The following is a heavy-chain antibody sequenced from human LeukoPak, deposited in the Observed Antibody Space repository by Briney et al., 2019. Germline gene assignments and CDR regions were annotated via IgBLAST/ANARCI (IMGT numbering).Heavy chain of an antibody. J-gene: IGHJ6*02. CDR3: TRDAAAVAGTYYYGMDV. D-gene: IGHD6-19*01. CDR1: GFTFGDYA. Sequence: GGSLRLSCTASGFTFGDYAMSWVRQAPGKGLEWVGFIRSKAYGGTTEYAASVKGRFTISRDDSKSIAYLQMNSLKTKDTAVYYCTRDAAAVAGTYYYGMDVWGQGTTVTVSS. V-gene: IGHV3-49*04. CDR2: IRSKAYGGTT.